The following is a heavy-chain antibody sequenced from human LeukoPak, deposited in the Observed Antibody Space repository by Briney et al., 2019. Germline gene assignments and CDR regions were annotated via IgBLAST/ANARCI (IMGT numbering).Heavy chain of an antibody. CDR2: MNPNSGNT. CDR3: ARKTLYGSGKSWFDP. J-gene: IGHJ5*02. Sequence: GASVKVSCKASGYTFTSYDINWVRQATGHGLEWMGWMNPNSGNTGYAQKFQDRVTMTRNTSISTAYMELSGLRSEDTAMYYCARKTLYGSGKSWFDPWGQGTLVTVSS. V-gene: IGHV1-8*01. D-gene: IGHD3-10*01. CDR1: GYTFTSYD.